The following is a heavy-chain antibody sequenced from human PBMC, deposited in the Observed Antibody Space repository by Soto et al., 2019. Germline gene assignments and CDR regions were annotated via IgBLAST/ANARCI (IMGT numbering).Heavy chain of an antibody. Sequence: SVKVSCNASGGTFSSYTISLVLQAPGQGLEWMGRIIPILGIANYAQKFQGRVTITADKSTSTAYMELSSLRSEDTAVYYCARELGVPVAATQFAYWGQGTLVTVSS. J-gene: IGHJ4*02. D-gene: IGHD2-15*01. CDR1: GGTFSSYT. CDR3: ARELGVPVAATQFAY. CDR2: IIPILGIA. V-gene: IGHV1-69*04.